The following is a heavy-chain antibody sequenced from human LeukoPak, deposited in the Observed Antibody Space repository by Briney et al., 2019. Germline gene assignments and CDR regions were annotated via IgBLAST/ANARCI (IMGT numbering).Heavy chain of an antibody. J-gene: IGHJ4*02. CDR2: ISGRADIT. Sequence: PGGSLRLSCAASGFTFRSYGMNWVRQAPGKGLEWVASISGRADITSYAGSVKGRFTISRDNSRNTLFLHMNSLRVEDTAIYYCAKATVYNYGSGAFNYWGLGTPVTVSS. CDR3: AKATVYNYGSGAFNY. CDR1: GFTFRSYG. V-gene: IGHV3-23*01. D-gene: IGHD3-10*01.